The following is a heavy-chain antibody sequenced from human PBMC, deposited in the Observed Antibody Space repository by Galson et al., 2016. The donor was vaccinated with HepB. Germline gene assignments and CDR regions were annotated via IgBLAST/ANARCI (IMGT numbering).Heavy chain of an antibody. Sequence: SLRLSCAASGFTFSSYAMHWVRQPPGKGPVWVSRINADGRTTFDADSVKGRFTISRDNAKNTLYLQMNSLRVEDTAVYYCAASPRGWLQHDFWGQGTLVTVAS. V-gene: IGHV3-74*01. CDR1: GFTFSSYA. CDR3: AASPRGWLQHDF. D-gene: IGHD5-24*01. J-gene: IGHJ4*02. CDR2: INADGRTT.